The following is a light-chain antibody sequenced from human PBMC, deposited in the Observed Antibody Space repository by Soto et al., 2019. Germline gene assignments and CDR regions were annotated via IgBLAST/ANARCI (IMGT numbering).Light chain of an antibody. CDR1: QSLLHSNGYKF. J-gene: IGKJ1*01. Sequence: DIVMTQSPLSLPVMPGEPASISCRSSQSLLHSNGYKFLDWYLQRPGQSPQLLIYLASNRSSGVPDRFSGSGSGTDFTLTISSLQPEDVETYYCQKYNSAPRTLGQGTKVDIK. CDR2: LAS. CDR3: QKYNSAPRT. V-gene: IGKV2-28*01.